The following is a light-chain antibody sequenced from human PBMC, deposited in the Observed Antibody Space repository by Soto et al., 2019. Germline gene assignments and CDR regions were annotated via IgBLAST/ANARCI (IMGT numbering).Light chain of an antibody. V-gene: IGLV1-47*01. J-gene: IGLJ2*01. Sequence: QAVVTQPPSASGTPGQRVTISCSGSSSNIGSNYVYWYQQLPGTAPKLLIYRNNQRPSGVPDRFSGSKSGTSASLAISGLRSEDEADYYCAAWDDSLSGAVFGGGTKLNVL. CDR1: SSNIGSNY. CDR3: AAWDDSLSGAV. CDR2: RNN.